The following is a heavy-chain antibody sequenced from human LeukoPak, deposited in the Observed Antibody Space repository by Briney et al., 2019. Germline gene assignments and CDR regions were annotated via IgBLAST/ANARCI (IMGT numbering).Heavy chain of an antibody. CDR2: IYYSGST. CDR3: AREDTAMVRTAFDI. Sequence: KPSETLSLTCTVSGGPVNSYYWSWIRQPPGKGLEWIGYIYYSGSTNYNPSHKSRVTISVDTSKNQFSLKLSSVTAADTAVYFCAREDTAMVRTAFDIWGQGTMVTVSS. V-gene: IGHV4-59*02. D-gene: IGHD5-18*01. J-gene: IGHJ3*02. CDR1: GGPVNSYY.